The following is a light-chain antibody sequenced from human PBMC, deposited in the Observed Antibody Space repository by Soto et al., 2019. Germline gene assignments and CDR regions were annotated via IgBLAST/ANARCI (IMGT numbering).Light chain of an antibody. CDR1: SSDIGSYNR. Sequence: QSALTQPASVSGSPGQSITISCTGTSSDIGSYNRVSWYQQPPGTAPKLIIYEVNNRPSGVPDRFSGSKSGNTASLTISGLQAEDEADYYCNSFTTSSTYVFGTETKLTVL. V-gene: IGLV2-18*02. CDR2: EVN. CDR3: NSFTTSSTYV. J-gene: IGLJ1*01.